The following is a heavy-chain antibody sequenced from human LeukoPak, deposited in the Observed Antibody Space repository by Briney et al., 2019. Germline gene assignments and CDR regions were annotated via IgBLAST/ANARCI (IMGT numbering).Heavy chain of an antibody. CDR2: ISGSGGST. J-gene: IGHJ3*02. CDR3: AKGMDIVATIHPRGAFDI. D-gene: IGHD5-12*01. CDR1: GGSFSAYY. V-gene: IGHV3-23*01. Sequence: ETLSLTCAVYGGSFSAYYWSWVRQAPGKGLEWVSAISGSGGSTYYADSVKGRFTISRDNSKNTLYLQMNSLRAEDTAVYYCAKGMDIVATIHPRGAFDIWGQGTMVTVSS.